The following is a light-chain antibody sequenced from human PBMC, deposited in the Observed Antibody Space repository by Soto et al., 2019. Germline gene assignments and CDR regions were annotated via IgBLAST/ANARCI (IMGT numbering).Light chain of an antibody. CDR2: KAS. V-gene: IGKV1-5*03. J-gene: IGKJ4*01. CDR1: QSISSW. Sequence: DIQMTQSPSTLSASVGDRVTITCRASQSISSWLAWYQQKPGKAPKLLIQKASSLESGVPSRFSGSGSGTEFTLTISSLQPDDFATYYCQQYSIFSLTFGEGIKVEIK. CDR3: QQYSIFSLT.